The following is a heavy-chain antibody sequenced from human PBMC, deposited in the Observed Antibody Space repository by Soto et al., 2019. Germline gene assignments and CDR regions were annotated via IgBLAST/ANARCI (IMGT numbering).Heavy chain of an antibody. CDR3: ASGSSGYYWGFDY. J-gene: IGHJ4*02. CDR1: GFTFSSYE. V-gene: IGHV3-48*03. CDR2: ISSSGSTI. D-gene: IGHD3-22*01. Sequence: EVQLVESGGGLVQPGGSLRLSCAASGFTFSSYEMNWVRQAPGKGLEWVSYISSSGSTIYYADSVKGRFTISRDNAKNSLYLQMSSLRAEDTAVYYCASGSSGYYWGFDYWGQGTLVTVSS.